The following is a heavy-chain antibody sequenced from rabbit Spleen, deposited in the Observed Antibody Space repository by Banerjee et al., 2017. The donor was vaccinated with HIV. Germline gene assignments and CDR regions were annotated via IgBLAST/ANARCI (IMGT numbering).Heavy chain of an antibody. CDR3: ARKGYDDYGAYRDAFDP. V-gene: IGHV1S40*01. D-gene: IGHD2-1*01. CDR2: IGAGISYTI. J-gene: IGHJ2*01. Sequence: QSLEESGGDLVKPGASLTLTCTASGFSFSYSDYMCWVRQPPGKGPEWIACIGAGISYTIYYATWAKGRFTISKTSSTTVTLQMTSLTAADTATYFCARKGYDDYGAYRDAFDPWGPGTLVTVS. CDR1: GFSFSYSDY.